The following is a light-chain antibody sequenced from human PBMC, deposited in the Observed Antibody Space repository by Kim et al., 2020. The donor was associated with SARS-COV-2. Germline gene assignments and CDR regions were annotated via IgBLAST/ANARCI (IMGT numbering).Light chain of an antibody. CDR3: QQYSIYWT. CDR1: QGISSA. CDR2: GAS. V-gene: IGKV1-13*02. J-gene: IGKJ1*01. Sequence: SSSVGDRSTTTWRASQGISSALAWYQQKPGTAPNLRIYGASSLESAVPSRFSGTGSGTEFTLTSSSLQPDDVATYYCQQYSIYWTFGQGTKVDIK.